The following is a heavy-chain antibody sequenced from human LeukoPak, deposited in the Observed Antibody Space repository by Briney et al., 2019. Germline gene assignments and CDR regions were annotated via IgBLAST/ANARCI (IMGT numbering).Heavy chain of an antibody. CDR3: AKGSSDSWYSALEY. CDR1: GFTFSSYA. D-gene: IGHD3-22*01. J-gene: IGHJ4*02. V-gene: IGHV3-23*01. Sequence: GGSLRLSCAGSGFTFSSYAMTWVRQAPGKGLKWVSGISASNGNTHHADSVKGRFTISRENSKGTLYLQMNSLRVEDTALYYCAKGSSDSWYSALEYWGQGTLVTVSS. CDR2: ISASNGNT.